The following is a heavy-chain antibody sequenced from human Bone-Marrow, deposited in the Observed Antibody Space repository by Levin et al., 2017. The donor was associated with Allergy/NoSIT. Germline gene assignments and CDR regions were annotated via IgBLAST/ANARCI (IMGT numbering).Heavy chain of an antibody. CDR1: GYVFATHY. Sequence: ASVKVSCKPSGYVFATHYMHWVRQAPRQGLEWMGLIDPSGGATTYAQNFQGRVTVTRDASTATVYLELTNLTSEDTGIYYCTRDNRMPVGGTGWFDPWGQGNLV. CDR3: TRDNRMPVGGTGWFDP. J-gene: IGHJ5*01. CDR2: IDPSGGAT. D-gene: IGHD4-23*01. V-gene: IGHV1-46*03.